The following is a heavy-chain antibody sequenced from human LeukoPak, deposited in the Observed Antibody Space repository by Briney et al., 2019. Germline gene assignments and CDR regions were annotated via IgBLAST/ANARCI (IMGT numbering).Heavy chain of an antibody. D-gene: IGHD5-18*01. CDR1: GGTFSTSA. V-gene: IGHV1-69*04. J-gene: IGHJ6*02. CDR3: ARDQGLTAPPPYGLDV. Sequence: AASVQVSFKTSGGTFSTSAITWVRQAPGQGLEWMGRIIPVLNITTYAQRFQGRVTITADTSTSTVYMELSSLRSEETAVYYCARDQGLTAPPPYGLDVWGQGTTVIVSS. CDR2: IIPVLNIT.